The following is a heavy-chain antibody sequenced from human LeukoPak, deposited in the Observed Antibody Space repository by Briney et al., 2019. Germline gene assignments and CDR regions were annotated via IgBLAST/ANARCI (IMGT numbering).Heavy chain of an antibody. D-gene: IGHD3-16*01. V-gene: IGHV3-15*01. CDR3: TTLTRAGFGHYYMDV. Sequence: GSLRLSCTASGFTLNNAWMSWVRQAPGGGLEWVGRLRGKSDGGSTDYDTSVRGRFTISADDSKNTLFVQMDSLKPEDTGVYFCTTLTRAGFGHYYMDVWGKGTTVTVSS. J-gene: IGHJ6*03. CDR1: GFTLNNAW. CDR2: LRGKSDGGST.